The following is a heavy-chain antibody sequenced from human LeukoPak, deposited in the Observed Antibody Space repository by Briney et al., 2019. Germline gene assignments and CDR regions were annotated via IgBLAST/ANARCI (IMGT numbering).Heavy chain of an antibody. D-gene: IGHD3-10*01. V-gene: IGHV5-51*01. Sequence: GESLKISCKGSGYSFTSYWIGWVRQMPGKGLEWMGIIYPGDSDTRYSPSFQGQVTISADKSISTAYLQWSSLKASDTAMYYCARASGRRIYCYYYMDVWGKGTTVTVSS. CDR1: GYSFTSYW. J-gene: IGHJ6*03. CDR3: ARASGRRIYCYYYMDV. CDR2: IYPGDSDT.